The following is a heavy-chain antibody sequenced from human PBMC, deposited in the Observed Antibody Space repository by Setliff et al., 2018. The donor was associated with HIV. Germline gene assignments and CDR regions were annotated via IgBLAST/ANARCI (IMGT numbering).Heavy chain of an antibody. V-gene: IGHV3-23*01. D-gene: IGHD3-16*02. CDR3: ARASVGVWGSYPD. CDR2: ISGTGLNT. Sequence: PGGSLRLSCAASGFLFSDHGMSWVRQAPGRGLEWVSSISGTGLNTYYSDSVKGRFAISRGNSKDTLYLQMNSLRAEDTALYYCARASVGVWGSYPDWGQGTLVTVSS. CDR1: GFLFSDHG. J-gene: IGHJ4*02.